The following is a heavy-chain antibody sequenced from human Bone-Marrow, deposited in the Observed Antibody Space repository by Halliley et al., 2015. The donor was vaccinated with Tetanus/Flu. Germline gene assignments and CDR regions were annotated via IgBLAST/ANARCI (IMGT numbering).Heavy chain of an antibody. V-gene: IGHV5-51*01. J-gene: IGHJ4*02. D-gene: IGHD2-21*02. CDR3: VRRCGGDCYIDY. CDR2: IFPRASET. Sequence: LEGRGFIFPRASETRYSPSFEGQVTISADKSTGTAYLQWSSLKASDTAIYYCVRRCGGDCYIDYWGQGALVTVSS.